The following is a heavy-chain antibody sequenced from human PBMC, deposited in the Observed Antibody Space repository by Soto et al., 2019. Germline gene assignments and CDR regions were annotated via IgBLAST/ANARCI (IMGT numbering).Heavy chain of an antibody. CDR3: ARPIAAAGMYYGMDV. V-gene: IGHV4-39*01. Sequence: SETLSLTCTVSGGSISSSSYYWGWIRQPPGKGLEWIGSIYYSGSTYYNPSLKSRVTISVDTSKNQFSLKLSSVTAADTAVYYCARPIAAAGMYYGMDVWGQGTTVTVSS. D-gene: IGHD6-13*01. CDR1: GGSISSSSYY. J-gene: IGHJ6*02. CDR2: IYYSGST.